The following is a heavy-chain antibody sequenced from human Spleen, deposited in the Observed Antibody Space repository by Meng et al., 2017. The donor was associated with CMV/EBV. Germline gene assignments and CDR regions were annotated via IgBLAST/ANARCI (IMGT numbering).Heavy chain of an antibody. J-gene: IGHJ5*02. Sequence: WVRQAPGQGLEWVGWINPNSGGTNYARNFQDRVTLTRDTSINTAYMVLSRLTSGDTAVYYCARHLEEYRFGLAAQQNYFDPWAPGALVTVSS. V-gene: IGHV1-2*02. D-gene: IGHD2-15*01. CDR2: INPNSGGT. CDR3: ARHLEEYRFGLAAQQNYFDP.